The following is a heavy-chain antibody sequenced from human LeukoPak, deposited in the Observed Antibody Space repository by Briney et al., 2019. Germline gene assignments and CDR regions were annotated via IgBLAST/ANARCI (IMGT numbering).Heavy chain of an antibody. V-gene: IGHV1-2*02. CDR1: GYTFTAYY. Sequence: ASVNVSCKASGYTFTAYYIHWVRQAPGQGLEWMGWLNPNSGGTYFAQKFQDRVTVTRDTSINTAYMELTRLTSDDTAVYYCARGGDIVVATPRGFDFWGQGSLVTVSS. J-gene: IGHJ5*01. CDR2: LNPNSGGT. CDR3: ARGGDIVVATPRGFDF. D-gene: IGHD2-2*01.